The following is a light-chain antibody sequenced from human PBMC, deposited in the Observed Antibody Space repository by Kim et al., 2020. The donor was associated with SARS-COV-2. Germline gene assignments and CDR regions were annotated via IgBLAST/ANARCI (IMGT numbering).Light chain of an antibody. CDR2: DGS. CDR3: CSYAGRTTWV. Sequence: GQSITISCTGNIGEVGGYKFASWHQQHPGKPPKLIIFDGSERPSGVSNRFSGSKSGNTASLTISGLQAEDEADYYCCSYAGRTTWVFGGGTKLTVL. V-gene: IGLV2-23*01. CDR1: IGEVGGYKF. J-gene: IGLJ3*02.